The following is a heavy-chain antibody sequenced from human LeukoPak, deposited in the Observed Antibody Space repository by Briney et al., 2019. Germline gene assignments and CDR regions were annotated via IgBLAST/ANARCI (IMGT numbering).Heavy chain of an antibody. CDR3: ARSPGGIYSGYEFDY. J-gene: IGHJ4*02. Sequence: SETLSLTCAVSGGSISSDNWWSWIRQPPGKGLEWIGYIYYSGSTNYNPSLKSRVTISVDTSKNQFSLKLSSVTAADTAVYYCARSPGGIYSGYEFDYWGQGTLVTVSS. CDR1: GGSISSDNW. D-gene: IGHD5-12*01. V-gene: IGHV4-61*01. CDR2: IYYSGST.